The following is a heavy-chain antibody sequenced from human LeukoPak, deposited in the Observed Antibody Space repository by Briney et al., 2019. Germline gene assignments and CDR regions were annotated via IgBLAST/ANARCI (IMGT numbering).Heavy chain of an antibody. Sequence: GGSLRVSCAASGFSLIDYTMNWVCQAPGKGLEWVSSISGNSAYMYYADSLKGRFTISRDNAKNSLYLQMSSLRAEDTAVYFCARDATPRRANFYDSSGYPFDYWGQGTLVTVSS. CDR1: GFSLIDYT. D-gene: IGHD3-22*01. CDR3: ARDATPRRANFYDSSGYPFDY. CDR2: ISGNSAYM. J-gene: IGHJ4*02. V-gene: IGHV3-21*01.